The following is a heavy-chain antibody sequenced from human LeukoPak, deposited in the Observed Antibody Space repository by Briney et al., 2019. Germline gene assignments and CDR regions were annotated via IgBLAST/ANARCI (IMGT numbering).Heavy chain of an antibody. J-gene: IGHJ6*03. V-gene: IGHV3-21*04. Sequence: PGGSLRLSCAASGFTFSTYSMNWVRQAPGKGLEWVSFITSRSTYKYYADSVQGRFTISRDNAKNSLYLQMNSLRAEDTALYYCAKDGRFSGSPYFYYMDVWGKGTTITVS. CDR2: ITSRSTYK. D-gene: IGHD1-26*01. CDR1: GFTFSTYS. CDR3: AKDGRFSGSPYFYYMDV.